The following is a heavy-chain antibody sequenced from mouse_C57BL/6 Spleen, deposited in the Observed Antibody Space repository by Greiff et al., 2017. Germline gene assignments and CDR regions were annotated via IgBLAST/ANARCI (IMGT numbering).Heavy chain of an antibody. J-gene: IGHJ3*01. Sequence: QVQLKQPGAELVRPGSSVKLSCKASGYTFTSYWMDWVKQRPGQGLAWIGNIYPSDSETPSNQKFKDKATLTVDKSSSTAYMQLSSLTSEDSAVYYCAAGDLRAWFAYWGQGTLVTVSA. CDR1: GYTFTSYW. CDR3: AAGDLRAWFAY. V-gene: IGHV1-61*01. D-gene: IGHD3-3*01. CDR2: IYPSDSET.